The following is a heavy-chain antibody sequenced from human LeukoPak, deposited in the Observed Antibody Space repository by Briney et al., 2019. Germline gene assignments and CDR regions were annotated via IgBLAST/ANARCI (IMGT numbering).Heavy chain of an antibody. V-gene: IGHV6-1*01. Sequence: SQTLSLTCAISGDSVSSNSATRNWIRQSPSRGLEWLGRTYYRSKWYNDYEVSLKSRITINPDTSKNQFSLQLNSVTPEDTAVYYCAKEGPGFDFWGQGTIVTVSS. J-gene: IGHJ3*01. CDR2: TYYRSKWYN. CDR1: GDSVSSNSAT. CDR3: AKEGPGFDF.